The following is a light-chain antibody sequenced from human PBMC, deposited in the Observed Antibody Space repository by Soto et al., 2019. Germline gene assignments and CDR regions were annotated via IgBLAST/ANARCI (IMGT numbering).Light chain of an antibody. CDR3: QVWESGSDRYV. V-gene: IGLV2-14*01. J-gene: IGLJ1*01. CDR2: EVS. CDR1: SSDVGGYNY. Sequence: QSALTQPASVSGSPGQSITISCTGTSSDVGGYNYVSWYQQHPGTAPKLMIYEVSNRPSGLSNRFSGSKSGNTASLTISGLQAEDEADYFCQVWESGSDRYVFGTGTKVTVL.